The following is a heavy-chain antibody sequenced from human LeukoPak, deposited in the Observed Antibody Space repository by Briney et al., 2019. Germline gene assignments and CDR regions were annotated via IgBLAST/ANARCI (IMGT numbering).Heavy chain of an antibody. CDR2: IYYSGST. CDR3: ARVEMVRGVIINYYYGMDV. D-gene: IGHD3-10*01. V-gene: IGHV4-30-4*01. J-gene: IGHJ6*04. Sequence: SETLSLTCTVSVGSLSSGDYYWSWIRQPPGKGLEWIGYIYYSGSTYYNPSLKSRVTISVDTSKNQFSLKLSSVTAADTAVYYCARVEMVRGVIINYYYGMDVWGKGTTVTVSS. CDR1: VGSLSSGDYY.